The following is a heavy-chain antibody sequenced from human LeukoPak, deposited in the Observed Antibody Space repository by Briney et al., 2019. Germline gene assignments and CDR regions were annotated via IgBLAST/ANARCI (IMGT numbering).Heavy chain of an antibody. Sequence: SQTLSLTCTVSGGSISSGDYYWSWIRQPPGKGLEWIGYIYYSGSTYYNPSLKSRVTISVDTSKNQFSLKLSSVTAPDTAVYYCASGEIRYFDWSPGDWFDPWGQGTLVTVSS. CDR3: ASGEIRYFDWSPGDWFDP. CDR2: IYYSGST. J-gene: IGHJ5*02. CDR1: GGSISSGDYY. D-gene: IGHD3-9*01. V-gene: IGHV4-30-4*08.